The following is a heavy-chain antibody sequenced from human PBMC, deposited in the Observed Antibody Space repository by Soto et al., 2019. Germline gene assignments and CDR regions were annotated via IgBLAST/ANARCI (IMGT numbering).Heavy chain of an antibody. CDR1: GFTFSSYA. J-gene: IGHJ4*02. Sequence: EVQLVASGGGLVQPGGSLRLSCAASGFTFSSYAMHWVRQAPGKGLEYVLAISSNGGSTFYANSGKGRFTISRDNSKNALYLQMGRLRAEYMAVDYCARSGGWYRSDYWGQGTLVTVSS. D-gene: IGHD6-19*01. CDR3: ARSGGWYRSDY. CDR2: ISSNGGST. V-gene: IGHV3-64*01.